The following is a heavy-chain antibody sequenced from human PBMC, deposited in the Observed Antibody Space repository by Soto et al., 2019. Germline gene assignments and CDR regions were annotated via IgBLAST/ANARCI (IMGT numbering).Heavy chain of an antibody. CDR3: ARSREIIASAGSFDY. CDR2: ISTGGGST. CDR1: GFTFSSHV. V-gene: IGHV3-23*01. J-gene: IGHJ4*02. D-gene: IGHD6-25*01. Sequence: EVQLLESGGGLVQPGGSLRLSCAASGFTFSSHVVSWVRQAPGKGLEWVSGISTGGGSTDYADSVKGRFTISRDNSKNPLHLQRKSLRAEDTAVYYCARSREIIASAGSFDYWGQGTLVTVSS.